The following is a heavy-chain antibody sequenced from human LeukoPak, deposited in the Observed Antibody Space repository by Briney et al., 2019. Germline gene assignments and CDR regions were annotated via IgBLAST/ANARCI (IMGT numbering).Heavy chain of an antibody. CDR2: IQYDGSNK. J-gene: IGHJ5*02. CDR1: GFMFNDYG. D-gene: IGHD3-22*01. CDR3: AASRSGYYPRFDP. V-gene: IGHV3-30*02. Sequence: PGGSLRLSCAASGFMFNDYGMHWVRQAPGKGLEWVTFIQYDGSNKYYGDSVKGRFTTSRDNSKNTLYLQMNSLRPEDTAVYSCAASRSGYYPRFDPWGQGTLVTVSS.